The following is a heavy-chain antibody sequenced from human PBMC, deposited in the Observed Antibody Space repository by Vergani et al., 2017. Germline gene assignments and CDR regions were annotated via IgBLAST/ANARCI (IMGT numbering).Heavy chain of an antibody. CDR2: IIPILGIA. CDR1: GGTFSSYT. CDR3: ARGHSGYDWEDYFDY. J-gene: IGHJ4*02. D-gene: IGHD5-12*01. V-gene: IGHV1-69*02. Sequence: QVQLVQSGAEVKKPGSSVKVSCKASGGTFSSYTISWVRQAPGQGLEWMGRIIPILGIANYAQKFQGRVTITADKSTSTAYMELSSLRSEDTAVYYCARGHSGYDWEDYFDYWCQGTLVTVSS.